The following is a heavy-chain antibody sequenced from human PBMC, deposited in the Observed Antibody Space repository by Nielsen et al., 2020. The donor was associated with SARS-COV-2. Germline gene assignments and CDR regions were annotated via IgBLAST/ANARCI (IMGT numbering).Heavy chain of an antibody. CDR1: GFTFSSYA. J-gene: IGHJ4*02. V-gene: IGHV3-23*03. D-gene: IGHD5-24*01. Sequence: GESLKISCAASGFTFSSYAMSWVRQAPGKGLEWVSVIYSGGSSTYYADSVKGRFTISRDNSKNTLYLQMNSLRVEDTAVYYCAKDLEMATIQDYWGQGTLVTVSS. CDR2: IYSGGSST. CDR3: AKDLEMATIQDY.